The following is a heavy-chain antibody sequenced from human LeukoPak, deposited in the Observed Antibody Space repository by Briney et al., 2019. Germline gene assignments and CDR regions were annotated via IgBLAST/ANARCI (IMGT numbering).Heavy chain of an antibody. CDR3: AKDQDSYYDFWSGYYTLNIAMDY. J-gene: IGHJ4*02. Sequence: GRSLRLSCAASGFTFSSYGMHWVRQAPGKGLEWVSAISGSGGSTYYAESVKGRFTISRDNSKNTLYLQMNSLRAEDTAVYYCAKDQDSYYDFWSGYYTLNIAMDYWGQGTLVTVSS. V-gene: IGHV3-23*01. CDR1: GFTFSSYG. D-gene: IGHD3-3*01. CDR2: ISGSGGST.